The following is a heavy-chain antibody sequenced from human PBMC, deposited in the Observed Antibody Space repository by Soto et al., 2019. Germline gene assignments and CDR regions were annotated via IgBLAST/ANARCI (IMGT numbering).Heavy chain of an antibody. D-gene: IGHD4-17*01. CDR3: ARVQPYDYGANTGWLDP. V-gene: IGHV4-31*03. CDR1: GGSISSGGYY. Sequence: PSETLSLTCTVSGGSISSGGYYWSWIRQHPGRGLEWIGYTFYSGATYYNPSLKSRTIISVDTSKNQFPLTLTSLTAADTAVYYCARVQPYDYGANTGWLDPWGQGTLVTVSS. J-gene: IGHJ5*02. CDR2: TFYSGAT.